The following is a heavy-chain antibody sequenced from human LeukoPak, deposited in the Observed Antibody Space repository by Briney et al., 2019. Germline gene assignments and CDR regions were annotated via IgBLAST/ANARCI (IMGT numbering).Heavy chain of an antibody. Sequence: GASVKVSCKASGYTFTGYYMFWVRQAPGQGLEWMGWINPNTDATKYAQNFQGRVTLTRDTSIRTTFMELSSLRSDDTAFYYCARDERFCNGDNHYPDLGYWGQGTLVTVSS. J-gene: IGHJ4*02. D-gene: IGHD2-15*01. CDR3: ARDERFCNGDNHYPDLGY. CDR1: GYTFTGYY. V-gene: IGHV1-2*02. CDR2: INPNTDAT.